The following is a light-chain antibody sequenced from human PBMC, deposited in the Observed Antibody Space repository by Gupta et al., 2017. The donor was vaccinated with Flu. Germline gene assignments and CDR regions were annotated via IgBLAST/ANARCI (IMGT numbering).Light chain of an antibody. CDR1: SSNIGNNY. Sequence: QSVLTHPPSVSAAPGQKVTISCSGSSSNIGNNYVTWYQQLPGTAPKLLICDNNKRPSGIPDRFSGSKSGTSATLGITGLQTGDEADYYCGTWDSSLSAGVFGGGTKLTVL. V-gene: IGLV1-51*01. J-gene: IGLJ3*02. CDR2: DNN. CDR3: GTWDSSLSAGV.